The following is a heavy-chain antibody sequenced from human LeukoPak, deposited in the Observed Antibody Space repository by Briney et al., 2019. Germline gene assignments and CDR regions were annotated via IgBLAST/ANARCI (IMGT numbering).Heavy chain of an antibody. Sequence: SETLSLTCAVYGGSFSGYYWSWIRQPPGKGLEWIGEINHSGSTYYNPSLKSRVTISVDRSKNQFSLKLSSVTAADTAVYYCARGGGDYSYYYYGMDVWGQGTTVTVSS. CDR2: INHSGST. D-gene: IGHD4-11*01. CDR1: GGSFSGYY. CDR3: ARGGGDYSYYYYGMDV. J-gene: IGHJ6*02. V-gene: IGHV4-34*01.